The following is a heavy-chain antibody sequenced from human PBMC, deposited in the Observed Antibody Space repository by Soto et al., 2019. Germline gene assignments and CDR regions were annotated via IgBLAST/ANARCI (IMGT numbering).Heavy chain of an antibody. CDR1: GYSFTSYW. V-gene: IGHV5-51*01. D-gene: IGHD3-22*01. CDR3: ARGMIPTHRSAPFDY. J-gene: IGHJ4*02. Sequence: PGESLKISCKGSGYSFTSYWIGWVRQMPGKGLEWMGIIYPGDSDTRYSPSFQGQVTISADKSISTAYLQWSSLKASDTAMYYCARGMIPTHRSAPFDYWGQGTLVTVSS. CDR2: IYPGDSDT.